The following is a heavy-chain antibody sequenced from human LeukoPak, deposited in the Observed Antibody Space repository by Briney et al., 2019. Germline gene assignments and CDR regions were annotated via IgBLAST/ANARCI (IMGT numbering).Heavy chain of an antibody. V-gene: IGHV4-34*01. CDR1: GGSFSGYY. CDR3: ARGAGPHYYYGMDV. Sequence: SETLSLTCAVYGGSFSGYYWSWIRQPPGKGLEWIGEINHSGSTNHNPSLKSRVTISVDTSKNQFSLKLSSVTAADTAVYYCARGAGPHYYYGMDVWGQGTTVTVSS. J-gene: IGHJ6*02. CDR2: INHSGST.